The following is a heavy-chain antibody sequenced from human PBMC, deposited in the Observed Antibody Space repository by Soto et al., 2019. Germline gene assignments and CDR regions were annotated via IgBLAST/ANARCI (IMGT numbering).Heavy chain of an antibody. V-gene: IGHV1-46*01. D-gene: IGHD1-26*01. CDR3: ASIIPRYSGSYAFDY. CDR1: GYTFTTYY. Sequence: ASVKVSCKASGYTFTTYYMHWVRQAPGQGLEWMGIINPSGGSTSYAQKFQGRVTITADKSTSTAYMELSSLRSEDTAVYYCASIIPRYSGSYAFDYWGQGTLVTVSS. CDR2: INPSGGST. J-gene: IGHJ4*02.